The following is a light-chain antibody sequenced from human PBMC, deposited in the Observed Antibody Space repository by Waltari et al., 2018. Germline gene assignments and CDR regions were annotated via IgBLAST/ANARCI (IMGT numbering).Light chain of an antibody. CDR1: SIRSYY. CDR2: DKN. V-gene: IGLV3-19*01. Sequence: SSELTQDPAVSVAMGQTVRITCQGESIRSYYASWYRQRPGPAPIFVIYDKNNRPSGVPDRFSGSSSHNTGSLCITGAQAEDEASYYCHSRDASGVAGAFGGGTKLTVL. CDR3: HSRDASGVAGA. J-gene: IGLJ3*02.